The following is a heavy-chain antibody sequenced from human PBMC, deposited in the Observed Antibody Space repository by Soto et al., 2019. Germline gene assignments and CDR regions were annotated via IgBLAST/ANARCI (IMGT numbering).Heavy chain of an antibody. CDR3: ARGGYYDSSGARNYHYYGMDV. CDR2: ISPYNDDT. CDR1: GYSFSSYG. J-gene: IGHJ6*02. Sequence: ASVKVSSKASGYSFSSYGITWVRQAPGQGLGWLGWISPYNDDTKYAQRLQGRVTMTTDTSTRTAYMDIRGLRSDDTAIYYCARGGYYDSSGARNYHYYGMDVWGQGTTVTVSS. D-gene: IGHD3-22*01. V-gene: IGHV1-18*01.